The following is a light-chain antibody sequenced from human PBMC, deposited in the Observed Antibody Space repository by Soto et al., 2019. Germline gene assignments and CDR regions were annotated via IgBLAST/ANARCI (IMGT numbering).Light chain of an antibody. CDR3: QQYNSYSK. CDR2: GAS. CDR1: QFVSTN. Sequence: EIFFAQSPTIVCLSPGERATLSPRASQFVSTNLAWYQQRPGQAARLLIYGASTRAIGVPARFSGSGSGTEFTLTISSLQPDDFATYYCQQYNSYSKFGQGTKVDIK. V-gene: IGKV3-15*01. J-gene: IGKJ1*01.